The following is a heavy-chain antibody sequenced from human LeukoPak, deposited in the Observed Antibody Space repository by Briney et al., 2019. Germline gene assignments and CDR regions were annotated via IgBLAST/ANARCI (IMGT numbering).Heavy chain of an antibody. J-gene: IGHJ5*02. CDR3: AYCSGGSCSFPTEPDP. V-gene: IGHV3-23*01. D-gene: IGHD2-15*01. Sequence: PGGSLRLSCAASGFTFSNYAMNWVRQAPGKGLEWVSAISGRGATTYYADSVKGRFTISRDKSKNTLYLQMNSLRAEDTAVYYCAYCSGGSCSFPTEPDPWGQGTLVTVSS. CDR1: GFTFSNYA. CDR2: ISGRGATT.